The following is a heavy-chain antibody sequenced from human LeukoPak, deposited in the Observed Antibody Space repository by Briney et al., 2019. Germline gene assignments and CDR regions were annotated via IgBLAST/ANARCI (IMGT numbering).Heavy chain of an antibody. CDR1: GFTFSSYW. Sequence: GGSLRLSCAASGFTFSSYWMSWVRQAPGKGLEWVGNIKQVGSENYYVDSVKGRFTISRDNAKNSLYLQMNSLRAEDTAVYYCARELSHSSSWINDAFDIWGQGTMVTVSS. V-gene: IGHV3-7*01. J-gene: IGHJ3*02. D-gene: IGHD6-13*01. CDR3: ARELSHSSSWINDAFDI. CDR2: IKQVGSEN.